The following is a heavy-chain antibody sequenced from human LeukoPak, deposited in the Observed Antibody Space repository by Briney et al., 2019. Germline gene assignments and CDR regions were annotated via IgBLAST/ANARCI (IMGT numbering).Heavy chain of an antibody. CDR3: ARAGEAVAGPLDY. CDR2: INPKSGGT. D-gene: IGHD6-19*01. Sequence: ASVKVSCKASGYSLTAYYIHWVRQAPGQGLEWMGWINPKSGGTNYAQKFQGRVTMTRDTSITTAYMDLSRLRSDDTAVYYCARAGEAVAGPLDYWGQGTLVTVSS. CDR1: GYSLTAYY. J-gene: IGHJ4*02. V-gene: IGHV1-2*02.